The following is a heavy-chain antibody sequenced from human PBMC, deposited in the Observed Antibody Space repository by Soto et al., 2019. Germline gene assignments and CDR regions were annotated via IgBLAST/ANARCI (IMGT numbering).Heavy chain of an antibody. D-gene: IGHD4-17*01. CDR3: ALLPWADYGGRFSF. J-gene: IGHJ4*02. V-gene: IGHV4-59*01. Sequence: PSETLSLTCTVSGGSISSYYWSWIRQPPGKGLEWIGYIYYSGSTNYNPSLKSRVTISVDTSKNQFSLKLSSVTAADTAVYYCALLPWADYGGRFSFWAQGSLVPVSS. CDR2: IYYSGST. CDR1: GGSISSYY.